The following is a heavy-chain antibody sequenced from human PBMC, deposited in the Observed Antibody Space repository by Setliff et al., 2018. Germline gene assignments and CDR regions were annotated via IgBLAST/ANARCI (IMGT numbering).Heavy chain of an antibody. CDR1: GGTLTTFTTYS. CDR2: IIPITGTT. CDR3: ARGSIVGPTRGDFDF. V-gene: IGHV1-69*16. Sequence: ASVKVSCKASGGTLTTFTTYSLIWVRQAPGQGLEWMGGIIPITGTTNYAQRFQGRITVSTDESSSTVYMEMSRLKSEDTAVYYCARGSIVGPTRGDFDFWGLGTLVTVSS. J-gene: IGHJ4*02. D-gene: IGHD1-26*01.